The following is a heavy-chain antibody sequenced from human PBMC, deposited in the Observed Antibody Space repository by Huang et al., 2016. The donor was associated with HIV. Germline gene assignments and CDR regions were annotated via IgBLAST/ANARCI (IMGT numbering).Heavy chain of an antibody. CDR3: AREGGYYYASGTGVSH. CDR2: IYYSGST. J-gene: IGHJ4*02. Sequence: QVQLQESGPGLVKPSETLSLTCTVSGGSVSSGSYYWNWIRQPPGKGLEWIGYIYYSGSTNYNPSLKSRVTISVDTSKNQFSLKLSSVTAADTAVYYCAREGGYYYASGTGVSHWGQGTLVTVSS. CDR1: GGSVSSGSYY. D-gene: IGHD3-10*01. V-gene: IGHV4-61*01.